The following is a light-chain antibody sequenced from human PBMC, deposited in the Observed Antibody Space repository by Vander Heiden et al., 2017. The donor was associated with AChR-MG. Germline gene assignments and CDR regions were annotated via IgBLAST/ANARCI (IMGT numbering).Light chain of an antibody. Sequence: QSALTQPASVSGSPGRSITICCTGTSSGGGRYNLVSWYQQLPGKAPKLMIYEGSKRPSWVSNRFSGSKSGNTASLTISGLKAEDEADYYCCSYAGSSLVVFGGGTKLTVL. J-gene: IGLJ2*01. CDR1: SSGGGRYNL. CDR3: CSYAGSSLVV. CDR2: EGS. V-gene: IGLV2-23*01.